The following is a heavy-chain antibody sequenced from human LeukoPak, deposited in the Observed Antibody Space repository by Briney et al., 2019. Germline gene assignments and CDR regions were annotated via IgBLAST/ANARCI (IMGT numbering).Heavy chain of an antibody. V-gene: IGHV4-39*01. CDR1: GVSISSSNSY. J-gene: IGHJ4*02. D-gene: IGHD3/OR15-3a*01. Sequence: SETLSLTCTVSGVSISSSNSYWGWIRQPPGKGLEWIGSIYYTGNTYYNASLKSRVTVSIDTSKNQISLRLTSVTATDTAMYYCARQTGSGLFTLPGGQGTLVTVSS. CDR3: ARQTGSGLFTLP. CDR2: IYYTGNT.